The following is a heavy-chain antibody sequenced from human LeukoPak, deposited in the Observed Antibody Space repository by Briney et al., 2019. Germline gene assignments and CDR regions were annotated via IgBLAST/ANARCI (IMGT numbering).Heavy chain of an antibody. CDR3: ARQNHGNHASCYYCSWFDP. D-gene: IGHD2-2*01. CDR2: ISGSGGST. Sequence: GGSLRLSCAASGFTFSSYAMSWVRQAPGKGLEWVSAISGSGGSTYYADSVKGRFTISRDNSKNTLYLQMNSLRSEDTAVYYCARQNHGNHASCYYCSWFDPWGQGTLVTVSS. J-gene: IGHJ5*02. V-gene: IGHV3-23*01. CDR1: GFTFSSYA.